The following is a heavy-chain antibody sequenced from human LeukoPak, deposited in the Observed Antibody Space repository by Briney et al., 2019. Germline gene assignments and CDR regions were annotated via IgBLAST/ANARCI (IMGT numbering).Heavy chain of an antibody. Sequence: SVKVSCRASGGTFSSYAISWVRQAPGQGLEWMGGIIPIFGTANYAQKFQGRVTITADKSTSTAHMELSSLRSEDTAVYYCASAPPTYYDILTGVEYYFDYWGQGTLVTVSS. CDR1: GGTFSSYA. CDR3: ASAPPTYYDILTGVEYYFDY. V-gene: IGHV1-69*06. J-gene: IGHJ4*02. CDR2: IIPIFGTA. D-gene: IGHD3-9*01.